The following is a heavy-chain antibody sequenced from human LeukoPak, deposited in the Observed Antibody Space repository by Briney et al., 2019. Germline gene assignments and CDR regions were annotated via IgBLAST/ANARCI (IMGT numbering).Heavy chain of an antibody. D-gene: IGHD6-6*01. V-gene: IGHV3-7*01. Sequence: PGGSLRLSCAASGFSFSSYWMTWVRQAPGKGLEWVANIKHDASEEHYVDSVKGRFTISRDNAKSSLYLQLNSLRVEDTALYFCASTASLSYWGQGTLVTVSS. CDR3: ASTASLSY. CDR1: GFSFSSYW. J-gene: IGHJ4*02. CDR2: IKHDASEE.